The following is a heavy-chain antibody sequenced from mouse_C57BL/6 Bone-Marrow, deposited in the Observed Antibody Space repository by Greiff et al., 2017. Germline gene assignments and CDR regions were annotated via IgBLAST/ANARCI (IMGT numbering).Heavy chain of an antibody. D-gene: IGHD2-2*01. V-gene: IGHV1-26*01. CDR2: INPNNGGT. CDR1: GYTFTDYY. CDR3: ARWDGYGAMDY. J-gene: IGHJ4*01. Sequence: VQLQQSGPELVKPGASVKISCKASGYTFTDYYMNWVKQSHGKSLEWIGDINPNNGGTSYNQKFKGKAKLTVDKSSSTAYMELRSLTSEDSAVYYCARWDGYGAMDYWGQGTSVTVSS.